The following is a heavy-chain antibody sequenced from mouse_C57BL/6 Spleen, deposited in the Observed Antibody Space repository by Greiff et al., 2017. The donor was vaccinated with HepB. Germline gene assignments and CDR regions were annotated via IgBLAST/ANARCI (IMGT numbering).Heavy chain of an antibody. D-gene: IGHD1-2*01. Sequence: EVKLMESGGGLVKPGGSLKLSCAASGFTFSDYGMHWVRQAPEKGLEWVAYISSGSSTIYYADTVKGRFTISRDNAKITLFLQMTSLRSEDTAMYYCARPRLPGVVDVWGTGTTVTVSS. CDR2: ISSGSSTI. CDR1: GFTFSDYG. CDR3: ARPRLPGVVDV. J-gene: IGHJ1*03. V-gene: IGHV5-17*01.